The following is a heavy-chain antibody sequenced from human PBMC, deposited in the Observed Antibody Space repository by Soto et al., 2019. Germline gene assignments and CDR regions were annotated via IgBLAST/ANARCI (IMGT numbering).Heavy chain of an antibody. D-gene: IGHD3-22*01. CDR3: ARHRNYYDSSGYYAFDY. Sequence: SETLSLTFTASGGSISSSSYYWGWIRQPPGKGLEWIGSIYYSGSTYYNPSLKSRVTISVDTSKNQFSLKLSSVTAADTAVYYCARHRNYYDSSGYYAFDYWGQGTLVTVS. CDR2: IYYSGST. CDR1: GGSISSSSYY. V-gene: IGHV4-39*01. J-gene: IGHJ4*02.